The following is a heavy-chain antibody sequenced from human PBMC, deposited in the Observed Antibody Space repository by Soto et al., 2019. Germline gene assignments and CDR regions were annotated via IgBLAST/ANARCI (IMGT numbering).Heavy chain of an antibody. V-gene: IGHV5-51*01. J-gene: IGHJ4*02. CDR3: ARPANTVADHFDL. Sequence: PGESLKISCEGVGYSFSNHWIAWVRQMPEKGLEWMGTIYPGDSDMRYSPSFRGQVTISVDKSINTAYLQWDSLKASDTAIYYCARPANTVADHFDLWGQGTPVTVSS. D-gene: IGHD4-17*01. CDR2: IYPGDSDM. CDR1: GYSFSNHW.